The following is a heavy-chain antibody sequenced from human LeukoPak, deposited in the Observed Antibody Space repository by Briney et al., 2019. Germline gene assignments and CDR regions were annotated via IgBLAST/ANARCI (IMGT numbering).Heavy chain of an antibody. D-gene: IGHD6-13*01. Sequence: PSETLSLTCAVYGGSFSGYYWSWIRQPAGKGLEWIGQINHSGSTNYNPSLKSRVTISVDTSKNQFSLKLSSVTAADTAVYYCAREGIAAAVDYWGQGTLVTVSS. J-gene: IGHJ4*02. V-gene: IGHV4-34*01. CDR2: INHSGST. CDR1: GGSFSGYY. CDR3: AREGIAAAVDY.